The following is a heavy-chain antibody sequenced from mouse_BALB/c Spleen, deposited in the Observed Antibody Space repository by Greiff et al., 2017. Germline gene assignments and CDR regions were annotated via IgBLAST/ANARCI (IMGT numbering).Heavy chain of an antibody. Sequence: VQLQQSGAELVRSGASVKLSCTASGFNIKDYYMHWVKQRPEQGLEWIGWIDPENGDTEYAPKFQGKATMTADTSSNTAYLQLSSLTSEDTAVYYRNAWGGNYFPFDYWGQGTTLTVSS. D-gene: IGHD2-1*01. CDR3: NAWGGNYFPFDY. CDR1: GFNIKDYY. J-gene: IGHJ2*01. V-gene: IGHV14-4*02. CDR2: IDPENGDT.